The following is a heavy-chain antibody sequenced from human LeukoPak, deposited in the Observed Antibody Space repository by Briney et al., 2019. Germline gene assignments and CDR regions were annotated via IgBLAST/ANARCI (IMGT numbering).Heavy chain of an antibody. CDR2: INPHSGDT. J-gene: IGHJ3*02. V-gene: IGHV1-2*02. CDR1: GYTFTGYY. CDR3: ARWLRAYDDNLRRAFDI. Sequence: ASVEVSCKTSGYTFTGYYIHWVRQAPGQGLEWMGWINPHSGDTIYAQKFQDRITMTSDTSITTAYMELSRLRSDDTAVYFCARWLRAYDDNLRRAFDIWGQGTMVTVSS. D-gene: IGHD3-9*01.